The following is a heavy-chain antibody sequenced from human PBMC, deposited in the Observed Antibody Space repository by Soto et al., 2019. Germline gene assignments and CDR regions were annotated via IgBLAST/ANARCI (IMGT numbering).Heavy chain of an antibody. D-gene: IGHD6-19*01. CDR3: ARRTSGWYFDY. CDR2: ISGSGGST. Sequence: EVQLLESGGGLVQPGGSLRLSCTASGFTFSSYAMSWVRQAPGKGLEWVSVISGSGGSTYYADSVKGRFTISRDNSKNTMYLQMSSLRAEDTAVYYCARRTSGWYFDYWGQGTLVTVSS. V-gene: IGHV3-23*01. CDR1: GFTFSSYA. J-gene: IGHJ4*02.